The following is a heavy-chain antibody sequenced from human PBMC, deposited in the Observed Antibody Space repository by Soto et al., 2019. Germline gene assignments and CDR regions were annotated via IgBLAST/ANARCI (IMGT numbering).Heavy chain of an antibody. CDR3: ARSTLDDSSGYYPYYYYYYGMDV. CDR1: GFTVSSNY. V-gene: IGHV3-66*01. CDR2: IYSGGST. J-gene: IGHJ6*02. D-gene: IGHD3-22*01. Sequence: GVSLRLSCAASGFTVSSNYMSWVRQAPGKGLEWVSVIYSGGSTYYADSVKGRFTISRDNSKNTLYLQMNSLRAEDTAVYYCARSTLDDSSGYYPYYYYYYGMDVWGQGTTVTVSS.